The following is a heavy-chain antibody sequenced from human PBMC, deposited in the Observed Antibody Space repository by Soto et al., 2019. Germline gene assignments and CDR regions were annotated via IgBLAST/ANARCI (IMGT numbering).Heavy chain of an antibody. V-gene: IGHV3-23*01. J-gene: IGHJ6*02. CDR3: ASLPDYSNSNSGYYYYYGMDV. CDR1: GFTFSGYA. Sequence: PGGSLRLSCAASGFTFSGYAMSWVRQAPGKGLEWVSAISGSGGSTYYADSVKGRFTISRDNSKNTLYLQMNSLRAEDTAVYYCASLPDYSNSNSGYYYYYGMDVWGQGTTVTVSS. D-gene: IGHD4-4*01. CDR2: ISGSGGST.